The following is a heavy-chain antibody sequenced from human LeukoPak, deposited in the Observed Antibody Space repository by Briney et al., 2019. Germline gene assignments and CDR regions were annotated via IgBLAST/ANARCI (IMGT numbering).Heavy chain of an antibody. CDR3: ARVAGMLSFFDY. V-gene: IGHV4-61*02. Sequence: PSETLSLTCTVSGGSISSGSYYWNWIRQPAGEGLEWIGRIYTSGSTNYNPSLKSRVTMSVDTSKNQFSLKLSSVTAADTAVYYCARVAGMLSFFDYWGQGTLVTVSS. J-gene: IGHJ4*02. CDR1: GGSISSGSYY. D-gene: IGHD2-8*01. CDR2: IYTSGST.